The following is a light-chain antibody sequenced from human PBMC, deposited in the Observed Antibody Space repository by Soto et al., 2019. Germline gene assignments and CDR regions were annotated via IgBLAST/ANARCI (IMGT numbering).Light chain of an antibody. CDR3: SSHAGISNVV. CDR2: EVT. CDR1: SSDVGGYDS. V-gene: IGLV2-8*01. J-gene: IGLJ2*01. Sequence: QSALTQPPSASGSPGQSVTISCTGTSSDVGGYDSVAWYQQHPGKAPKLIIYEVTKRPSGVPDRSSGSRSGNTASLTVSGLQAEDEADYYCSSHAGISNVVFGGGTKLTVL.